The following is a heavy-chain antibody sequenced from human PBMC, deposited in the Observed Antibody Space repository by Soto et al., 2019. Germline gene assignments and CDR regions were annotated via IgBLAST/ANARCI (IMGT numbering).Heavy chain of an antibody. V-gene: IGHV4-34*01. D-gene: IGHD6-19*01. CDR1: GGSFSGYY. J-gene: IGHJ6*02. Sequence: PSETLSLTCAVYGGSFSGYYWSWIRQPPGKGLEWIGEINHSGSTNYNPSLKSRVTISVDTSKNQFSLKLSSVTAADTAVYYCARGTSTRGWYSTYYYYGMDVWGQGTTVTVSS. CDR3: ARGTSTRGWYSTYYYYGMDV. CDR2: INHSGST.